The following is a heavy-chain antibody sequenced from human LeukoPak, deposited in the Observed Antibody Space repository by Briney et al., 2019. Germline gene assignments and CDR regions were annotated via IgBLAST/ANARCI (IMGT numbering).Heavy chain of an antibody. V-gene: IGHV3-30*03. Sequence: GGSLRLSCAASGFTFSSYGMHWVRQAPGKGLEWVAVISYDGSNKYYADSVKGRFTISRDNSKNTLYLQMNSLRAEDTAVYYCARDEDSSGYHHWIDYWGQGTLVTVSS. J-gene: IGHJ4*02. CDR2: ISYDGSNK. CDR3: ARDEDSSGYHHWIDY. D-gene: IGHD3-22*01. CDR1: GFTFSSYG.